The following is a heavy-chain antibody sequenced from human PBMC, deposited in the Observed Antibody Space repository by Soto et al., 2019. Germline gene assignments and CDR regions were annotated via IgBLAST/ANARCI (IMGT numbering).Heavy chain of an antibody. D-gene: IGHD2-15*01. CDR2: TYLRSKWYN. CDR3: ARAAVAFVAVDL. CDR1: GDSVSTNSAT. J-gene: IGHJ3*01. Sequence: QIQLQQSGPGLVKPSQTISLTCVISGDSVSTNSATWNWIRQSPSRGLERLGRTYLRSKWYNDYAVSVKTRIAIGPYTSKNLFSRQLSSVTPDDTAVYFCARAAVAFVAVDLWGQGTVVTVSS. V-gene: IGHV6-1*01.